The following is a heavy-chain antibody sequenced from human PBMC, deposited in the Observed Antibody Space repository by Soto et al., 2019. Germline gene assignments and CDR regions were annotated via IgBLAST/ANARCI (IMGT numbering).Heavy chain of an antibody. CDR2: TRNKAHSYST. Sequence: GGSLRLSCEASVFPFSDHYMDWVRQAPGKGLEWVGRTRNKAHSYSTEYAASVKGRFSISRDTSQNSMYLQMNSLQTEDAAVYYCVRVATNYYLDVWGRGTTVTVSS. CDR1: VFPFSDHY. V-gene: IGHV3-72*01. J-gene: IGHJ6*03. D-gene: IGHD2-8*01. CDR3: VRVATNYYLDV.